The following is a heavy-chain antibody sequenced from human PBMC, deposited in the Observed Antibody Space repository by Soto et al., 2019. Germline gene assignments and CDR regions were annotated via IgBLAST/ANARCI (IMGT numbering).Heavy chain of an antibody. CDR3: ARAAVHGTTVKNDAFDI. CDR1: GYTFTSYY. D-gene: IGHD4-17*01. Sequence: QVQLVQSGAEVKKPGASVKVSCKASGYTFTSYYMHWVRQAPGQGLEWMGIINPSGGSTSYAQKFQGRVTMNRDTSTSTVYMELSSLRSEDTAVYYCARAAVHGTTVKNDAFDIWGQGTMVTVSS. V-gene: IGHV1-46*03. J-gene: IGHJ3*02. CDR2: INPSGGST.